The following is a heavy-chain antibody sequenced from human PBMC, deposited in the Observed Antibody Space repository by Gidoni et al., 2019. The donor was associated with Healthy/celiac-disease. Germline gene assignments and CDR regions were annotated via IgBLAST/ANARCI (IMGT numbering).Heavy chain of an antibody. V-gene: IGHV3-23*01. CDR1: AFTFSSYA. J-gene: IGHJ4*02. Sequence: EVPLLESGGGLVQPGGSLRLSCAASAFTFSSYALSWVRQAPGKGLEWVSAISGSGGSTYYADSVKGRFTISRDNSKNTLYLQMNSLRAEDTAVYYCAKNGFLEWLVTRFDYWGQGTLVTVSS. D-gene: IGHD3-3*01. CDR3: AKNGFLEWLVTRFDY. CDR2: ISGSGGST.